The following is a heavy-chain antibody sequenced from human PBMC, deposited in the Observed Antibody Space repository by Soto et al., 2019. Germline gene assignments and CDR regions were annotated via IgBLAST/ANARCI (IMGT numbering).Heavy chain of an antibody. CDR2: IYPGDSET. V-gene: IGHV5-51*01. CDR1: GYSFTSYW. D-gene: IGHD6-19*01. J-gene: IGHJ6*02. Sequence: GESLKISCKGSGYSFTSYWIGWVRQMPGKGLEWMGIIYPGDSETRYSPSFHGQVTISAAKSISTAYLQWSRLKASNTAMYYCARIQQWPVRVMYYYYGMDVWGQGTTVTVSS. CDR3: ARIQQWPVRVMYYYYGMDV.